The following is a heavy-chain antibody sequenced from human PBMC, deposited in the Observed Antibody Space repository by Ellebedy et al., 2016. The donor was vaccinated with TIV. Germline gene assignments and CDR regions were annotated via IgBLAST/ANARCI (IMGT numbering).Heavy chain of an antibody. V-gene: IGHV3-11*06. CDR1: GFTFSDYY. CDR3: ARDTADAWFDY. J-gene: IGHJ4*02. D-gene: IGHD4-17*01. CDR2: IGSSSTHT. Sequence: GESLKISCAASGFTFSDYYMNWIRQAPGKGLEWVSYIGSSSTHTNYADSVKGRFTISGDNAKNSLYLQMNSLRAEDTAVYYCARDTADAWFDYWGQGTLVTVSS.